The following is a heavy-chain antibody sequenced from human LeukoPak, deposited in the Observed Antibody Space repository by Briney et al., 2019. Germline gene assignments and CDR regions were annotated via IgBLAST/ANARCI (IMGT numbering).Heavy chain of an antibody. J-gene: IGHJ4*02. Sequence: GGSLRLSCAASGFTFSDYNMNWVRQAPGKGLEWVSVISTSSTYIYYADSVKGRFTISRDNDKNSLYLQMNSQRAEDTSVYYCERVSTAASLAIDSWGQGTLVTVST. D-gene: IGHD6-13*01. CDR3: ERVSTAASLAIDS. CDR1: GFTFSDYN. CDR2: ISTSSTYI. V-gene: IGHV3-21*06.